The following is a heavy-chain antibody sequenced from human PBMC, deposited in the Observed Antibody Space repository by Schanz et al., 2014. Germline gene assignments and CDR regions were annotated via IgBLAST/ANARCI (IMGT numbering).Heavy chain of an antibody. V-gene: IGHV4-34*01. CDR2: VNHGGYT. CDR3: ATWSETRLFHN. D-gene: IGHD1-7*01. CDR1: GGSFSGYW. Sequence: QVQLQQWGAGLLKPSETLSLTCAFSGGSFSGYWWTWVRQSPGKGLEWIGEVNHGGYTNYNPSLKVRATVSVDMSKKQFSLRLSSVTAADTAAYYCATWSETRLFHNWGQGTLVTVSS. J-gene: IGHJ4*02.